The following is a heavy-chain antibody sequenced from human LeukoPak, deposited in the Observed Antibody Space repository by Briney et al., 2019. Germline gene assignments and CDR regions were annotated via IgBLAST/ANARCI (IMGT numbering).Heavy chain of an antibody. CDR1: GFTFSSYW. CDR3: ARGRKVTKVLGNWLDS. D-gene: IGHD2-8*01. J-gene: IGHJ5*01. V-gene: IGHV3-7*04. CDR2: INQDGNEK. Sequence: PGGSLRLSCGASGFTFSSYWMTWVRLAPGKGLEWVANINQDGNEKYYVDSVKGRFTISRDNVKNSLYLQMNNLRAEDTSVYYCARGRKVTKVLGNWLDSWGQGTLVTVSS.